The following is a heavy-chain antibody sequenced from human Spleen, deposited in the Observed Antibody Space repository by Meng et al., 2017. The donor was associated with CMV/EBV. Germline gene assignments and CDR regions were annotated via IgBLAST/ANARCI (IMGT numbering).Heavy chain of an antibody. V-gene: IGHV4-59*01. D-gene: IGHD3-22*01. CDR1: GASISSYY. CDR2: IYYSGSA. CDR3: ARALYYYDSSGYYGHYFDY. J-gene: IGHJ4*02. Sequence: ESLKISCTVSGASISSYYWNWIRQSPGKGLEWIGYIYYSGSASYNPSLKSRVTISVDTSKNQFSLKLSSVTAADTAVYYCARALYYYDSSGYYGHYFDYWGQGTLVTVSS.